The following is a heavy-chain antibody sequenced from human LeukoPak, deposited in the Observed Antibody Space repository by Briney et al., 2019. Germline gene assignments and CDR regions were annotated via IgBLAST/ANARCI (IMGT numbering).Heavy chain of an antibody. J-gene: IGHJ4*02. CDR1: GYTFTGYY. CDR2: INPNSGGT. CDR3: ARDRARWGSKTFGY. Sequence: VSVKVSCKASGYTFTGYYMHWVRQAPGQGLEWMGWINPNSGGTNYAQKFQGRVTMTRDTSISTAYMELSRLRSDDTAVYYCARDRARWGSKTFGYWGQGTLVTVSS. V-gene: IGHV1-2*02. D-gene: IGHD3-16*01.